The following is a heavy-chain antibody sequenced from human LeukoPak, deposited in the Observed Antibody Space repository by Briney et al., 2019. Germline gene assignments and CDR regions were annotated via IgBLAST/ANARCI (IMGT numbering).Heavy chain of an antibody. D-gene: IGHD1-26*01. CDR1: GGSFSGYY. CDR3: AREGGGDAFDI. Sequence: SETLSLTCAVYGGSFSGYYWSWIRQPPGKGLEWIGEINHSGSTNYNPSLKSRVTISVDTSKNQFSLKLSSVTAADTAVYYCAREGGGDAFDIWGQGTMVTVSS. CDR2: INHSGST. V-gene: IGHV4-34*01. J-gene: IGHJ3*02.